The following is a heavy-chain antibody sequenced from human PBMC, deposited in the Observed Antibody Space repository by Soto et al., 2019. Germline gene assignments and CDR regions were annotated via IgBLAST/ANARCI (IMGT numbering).Heavy chain of an antibody. CDR3: AKRGEMSYSNYGLVADENSIDY. V-gene: IGHV3-23*01. Sequence: GGSLRLSCAASGFTFSSYAMSWVRQAPGKGLEWVSAISGSGGSTYYADSVKGRFTISRDNSKNTLYLQMNSLRAEDTAVYYCAKRGEMSYSNYGLVADENSIDYWGQGTLVTVSS. CDR1: GFTFSSYA. D-gene: IGHD4-4*01. CDR2: ISGSGGST. J-gene: IGHJ4*02.